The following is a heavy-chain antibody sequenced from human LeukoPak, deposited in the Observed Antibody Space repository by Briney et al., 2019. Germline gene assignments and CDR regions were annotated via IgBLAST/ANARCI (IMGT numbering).Heavy chain of an antibody. Sequence: GRTLRLSCAASGFTFSSYAMHWVRQAPGKGLEWVALIPYDGSNKYYADSVKGRFIISRDNSKNMVYLQMDSLRAEDTAVYYCARDGALREIAVVIMYYFDYWGQGTLVSVSS. D-gene: IGHD3-22*01. CDR2: IPYDGSNK. J-gene: IGHJ4*02. CDR3: ARDGALREIAVVIMYYFDY. V-gene: IGHV3-30*04. CDR1: GFTFSSYA.